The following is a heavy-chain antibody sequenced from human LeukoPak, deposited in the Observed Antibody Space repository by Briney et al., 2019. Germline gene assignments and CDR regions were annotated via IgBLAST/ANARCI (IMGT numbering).Heavy chain of an antibody. J-gene: IGHJ6*02. CDR1: GGSISSYY. Sequence: PSETLSLTCTVSGGSISSYYWRWIRQPPGKGLEWIGYIYDSGSTNYNPSLKSRVTISVDTSRNQFSLKLSSVTAADTAVYYCARRSRFGYYYYGMDVWGQGTTVTVSS. CDR3: ARRSRFGYYYYGMDV. CDR2: IYDSGST. V-gene: IGHV4-59*08. D-gene: IGHD3-3*01.